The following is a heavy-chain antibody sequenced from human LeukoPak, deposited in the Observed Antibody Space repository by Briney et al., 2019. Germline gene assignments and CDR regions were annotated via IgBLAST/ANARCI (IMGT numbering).Heavy chain of an antibody. CDR2: MNPNSGNT. J-gene: IGHJ4*02. D-gene: IGHD1-1*01. CDR1: GYTFTSYD. Sequence: ASVKVSCKASGYTFTSYDINWVRQATGQGLEWMGWMNPNSGNTGYAQKFQGRVTMTRNTSISTAYMELSSLRSEDTAVYYCAKVPQGNWNSSYWGQGTLVTVSS. CDR3: AKVPQGNWNSSY. V-gene: IGHV1-8*01.